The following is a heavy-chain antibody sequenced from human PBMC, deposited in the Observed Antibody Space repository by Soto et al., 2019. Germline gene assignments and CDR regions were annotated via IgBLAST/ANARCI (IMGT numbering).Heavy chain of an antibody. CDR2: VHYSGST. Sequence: PSETLSLTFTVSGGSISSYYWSWIRQSPGKGLEWIGYVHYSGSTNYNPSLKSRVTMSVDTSRNQFSLKLSSVTAADTAVYYCARSIDSSGYYFSNCWGKGTLVTVS. V-gene: IGHV4-59*01. J-gene: IGHJ4*02. D-gene: IGHD3-22*01. CDR3: ARSIDSSGYYFSNC. CDR1: GGSISSYY.